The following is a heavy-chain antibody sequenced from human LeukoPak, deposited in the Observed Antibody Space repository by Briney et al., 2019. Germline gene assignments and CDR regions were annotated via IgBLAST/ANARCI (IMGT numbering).Heavy chain of an antibody. CDR2: INPNSGVT. V-gene: IGHV1-2*02. CDR3: ARFGVVTNDAFDI. Sequence: APVKVSCKASGYTFNGYYIHWVRQAPGQGLEWMGWINPNSGVTKYAQQFQGRVTMTWDTSVSTAFMELYRLTSDDTAMYYCARFGVVTNDAFDIWGQGTVVTISS. J-gene: IGHJ3*02. D-gene: IGHD3-3*01. CDR1: GYTFNGYY.